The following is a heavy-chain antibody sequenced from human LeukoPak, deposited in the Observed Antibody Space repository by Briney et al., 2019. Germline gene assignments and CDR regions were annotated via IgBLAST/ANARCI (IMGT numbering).Heavy chain of an antibody. Sequence: PSETLSLTCTVSGGSISSSTYYWGWIRQPPGKGLECIGSIYYSGSTYYNPSLKSRVTISVDTSKNQFSLKLSSVTAADTAVYYCARHVYSSFQGWFDPWGQGTLVTVSS. J-gene: IGHJ5*02. V-gene: IGHV4-39*01. D-gene: IGHD6-6*01. CDR2: IYYSGST. CDR1: GGSISSSTYY. CDR3: ARHVYSSFQGWFDP.